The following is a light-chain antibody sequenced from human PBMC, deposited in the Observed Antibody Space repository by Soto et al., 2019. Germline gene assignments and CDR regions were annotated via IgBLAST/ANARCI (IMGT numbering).Light chain of an antibody. Sequence: QSVLTQPPSASGSPGQSVTISCTGTSSDVGTYNYVSWYQQHPGKAPTLLIHEVNKRPSGVPERFSGSKSGNTASLTVSWLPAEDEAEYYCSSYAGSYSVVFGGGTKLTVL. CDR1: SSDVGTYNY. J-gene: IGLJ2*01. CDR3: SSYAGSYSVV. V-gene: IGLV2-8*01. CDR2: EVN.